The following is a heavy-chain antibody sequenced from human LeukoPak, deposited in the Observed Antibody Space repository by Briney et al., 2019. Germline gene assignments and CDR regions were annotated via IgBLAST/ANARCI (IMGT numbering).Heavy chain of an antibody. Sequence: GGSLRLSWAASGFTVSSYAMYWVRQAPGKGLEWVAVISNDGNNKDYAASVKGRFTISRDNSKNTLYLEMNSLRAEDTAVYYCARDWVMDVWGQGTTVTVSS. CDR1: GFTVSSYA. V-gene: IGHV3-30-3*01. D-gene: IGHD7-27*01. CDR2: ISNDGNNK. CDR3: ARDWVMDV. J-gene: IGHJ6*02.